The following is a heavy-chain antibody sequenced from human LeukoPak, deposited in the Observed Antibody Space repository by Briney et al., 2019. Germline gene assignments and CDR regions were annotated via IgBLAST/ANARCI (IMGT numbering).Heavy chain of an antibody. CDR3: ARGSLRHDC. J-gene: IGHJ4*02. V-gene: IGHV3-7*03. CDR1: ECTFSSYW. CDR2: IKQDGREK. Sequence: GGSLRLSCAASECTFSSYWMTWVRQAPGKGLEWVANIKQDGREKYYVDSVKGRFTLSRDNAKNSLYLQMNSLRAEDTAMYYCARGSLRHDCWGQGTLATVSS.